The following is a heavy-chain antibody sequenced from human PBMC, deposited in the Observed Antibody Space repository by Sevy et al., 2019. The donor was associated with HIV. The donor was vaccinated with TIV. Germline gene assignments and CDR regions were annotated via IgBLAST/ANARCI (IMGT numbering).Heavy chain of an antibody. J-gene: IGHJ4*02. Sequence: SETLSLTCTVSGDSMSRSNHYWGWIRQPPGKGLEWIGIIYYRGTTCYNPSLKSRITISEDTSKNQFSLRLTSVTAADTALYFYASLLGDNGYFDQWGQGTLVTVSS. CDR1: GDSMSRSNHY. CDR2: IYYRGTT. CDR3: ASLLGDNGYFDQ. D-gene: IGHD4-17*01. V-gene: IGHV4-39*01.